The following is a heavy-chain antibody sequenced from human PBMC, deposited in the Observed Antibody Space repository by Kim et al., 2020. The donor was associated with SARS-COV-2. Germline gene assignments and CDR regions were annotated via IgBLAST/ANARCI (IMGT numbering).Heavy chain of an antibody. V-gene: IGHV1-46*01. CDR1: GYTFTSYY. D-gene: IGHD3-10*01. CDR3: ARDSGSIHYYGSGSYALMGRFGY. Sequence: ASVKVSCKASGYTFTSYYMHWVRQAPGQGLEWMGIINPSGGSTSYAQKFQGRVTMTRDTSTSTVYMELSSLRSEDTAVYYCARDSGSIHYYGSGSYALMGRFGYWGQGTLVTVSS. CDR2: INPSGGST. J-gene: IGHJ4*02.